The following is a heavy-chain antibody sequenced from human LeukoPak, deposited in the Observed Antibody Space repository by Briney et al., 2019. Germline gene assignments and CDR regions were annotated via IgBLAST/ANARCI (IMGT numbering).Heavy chain of an antibody. CDR3: AKYLGYGDYSVPIDY. V-gene: IGHV3-48*01. J-gene: IGHJ4*02. Sequence: GGSLRLSCAASGFTVSSNYMSWVRQAPGKGLEWVSNIGTSSTAIYYADSVKGRFTISRDNSKNTLYLQMNSLRAEDTAVYYCAKYLGYGDYSVPIDYWGQGTLVTVSS. CDR2: IGTSSTAI. D-gene: IGHD4-17*01. CDR1: GFTVSSNY.